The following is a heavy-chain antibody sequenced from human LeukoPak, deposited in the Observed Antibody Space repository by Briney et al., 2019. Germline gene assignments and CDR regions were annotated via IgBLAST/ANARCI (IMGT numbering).Heavy chain of an antibody. V-gene: IGHV4-38-2*02. D-gene: IGHD3-3*01. J-gene: IGHJ4*02. CDR2: IYHSGST. CDR3: ARSDFGVVAFDY. Sequence: PSETLSLTCTVSGYSISSGYYWGWIRQPPGKGLEWIGSIYHSGSTYYNPSLKSRVTISVDTSKNQFSLKLSSVTAADTAVYYCARSDFGVVAFDYWGQGTLVTVSS. CDR1: GYSISSGYY.